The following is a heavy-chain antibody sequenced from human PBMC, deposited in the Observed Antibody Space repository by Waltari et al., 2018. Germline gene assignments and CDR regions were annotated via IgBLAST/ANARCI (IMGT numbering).Heavy chain of an antibody. D-gene: IGHD6-13*01. V-gene: IGHV3-23*03. CDR3: AKDLEGIAAAIDY. CDR2: IYSGGST. Sequence: EVQLLESGGGLVQPGGCLRLSCAASGFTFSSYAMSWVRQAPGKGLEWVSVIYSGGSTYYADSVKGRFTISRDNSKNTLYLQMNSLRAEDTAVYYCAKDLEGIAAAIDYWGQGTLVTVSS. CDR1: GFTFSSYA. J-gene: IGHJ4*02.